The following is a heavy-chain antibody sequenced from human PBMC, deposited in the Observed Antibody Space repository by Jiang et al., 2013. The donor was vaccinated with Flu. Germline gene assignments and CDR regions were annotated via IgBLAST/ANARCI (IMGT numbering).Heavy chain of an antibody. D-gene: IGHD4-17*01. Sequence: SGSGLVKPSETLSLTCTVSDGSISSYFWSWIRQPAGKGLEWIGRIYSSGTTNYNPSLKSRVTMSVDTSKNQLSLRLTSVTAADTAVYYCARADGDYRWFDSWGQGTLITVSS. CDR1: DGSISSYF. J-gene: IGHJ5*01. V-gene: IGHV4-4*07. CDR2: IYSSGTT. CDR3: ARADGDYRWFDS.